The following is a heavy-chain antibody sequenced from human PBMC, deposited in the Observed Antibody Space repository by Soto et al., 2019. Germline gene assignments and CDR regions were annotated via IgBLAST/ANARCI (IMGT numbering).Heavy chain of an antibody. CDR2: ISAYNGNT. CDR1: GYTFTSYG. V-gene: IGHV1-18*01. CDR3: ARGCSSGWYGPTFRY. J-gene: IGHJ4*02. Sequence: ASVKVSCKASGYTFTSYGISWVRQAPGQGLEWMGWISAYNGNTNYAQKLQGRVTMTTDTSTSTAYMELRSLRSDDTAVYYCARGCSSGWYGPTFRYWGQGTLVTVSS. D-gene: IGHD6-19*01.